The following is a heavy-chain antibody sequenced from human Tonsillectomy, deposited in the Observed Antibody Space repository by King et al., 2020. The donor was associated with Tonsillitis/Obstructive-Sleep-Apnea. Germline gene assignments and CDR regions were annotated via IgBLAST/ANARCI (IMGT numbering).Heavy chain of an antibody. CDR1: GCSISSYY. Sequence: QLQESGPGLVKPSETLSLTCTVSGCSISSYYWSWIRQPPGKGLEWIGDIYYIGSTNYNPSLKRLVTLSVDASKNQFSLKLSSVTAADTAVYYCARGNLITIFGVASNMDVWGKGTTVTVSS. V-gene: IGHV4-59*01. J-gene: IGHJ6*03. CDR3: ARGNLITIFGVASNMDV. CDR2: IYYIGST. D-gene: IGHD3-3*01.